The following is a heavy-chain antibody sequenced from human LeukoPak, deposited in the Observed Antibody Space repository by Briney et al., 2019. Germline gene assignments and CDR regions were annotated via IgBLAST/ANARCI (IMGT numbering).Heavy chain of an antibody. CDR1: GFTFSSYG. CDR2: ISYDGSNK. Sequence: GRSLRLSCAASGFTFSSYGMHWVRQAPGKGLEWVAVISYDGSNKYYADSVKGRFTISRDNSKNTLYLQMNSLRAEDTAVYYCAKGGSNYYYYGMDVWGKGTTVTVSS. J-gene: IGHJ6*04. D-gene: IGHD3-16*01. V-gene: IGHV3-30*18. CDR3: AKGGSNYYYYGMDV.